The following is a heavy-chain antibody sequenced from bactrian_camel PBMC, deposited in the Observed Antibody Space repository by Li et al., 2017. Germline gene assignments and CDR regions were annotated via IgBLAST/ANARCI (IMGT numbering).Heavy chain of an antibody. V-gene: IGHV3S53*01. D-gene: IGHD2*01. CDR2: ITTGGSST. Sequence: HVQLVESGGDSVHSGGSLRLSCKHSGFSFEDSDIGWSRQAPGQKREAVAAITTGGSSTMYHDSVKGRFTISQDNAKNTVYLQMNSLKPEDTAMYYCAARGPYCYTKLSVADFTYWGQGTQVTVS. CDR1: GFSFEDSD. J-gene: IGHJ6*01. CDR3: AARGPYCYTKLSVADFTY.